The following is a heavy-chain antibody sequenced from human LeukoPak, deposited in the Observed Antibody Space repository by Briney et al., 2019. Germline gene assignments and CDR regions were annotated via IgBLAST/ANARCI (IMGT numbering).Heavy chain of an antibody. D-gene: IGHD3-22*01. CDR2: INPNSGGT. Sequence: GASVKVSCKASGYTFTGYYMHWVRQAPGQGLEWMGWINPNSGGTNYAQKFQGRVTMTRDTSISTAYMELSRLRSDDTAVYYCAREAMVYYDSSGYSFQHWGQGTLVTVSS. CDR3: AREAMVYYDSSGYSFQH. CDR1: GYTFTGYY. V-gene: IGHV1-2*02. J-gene: IGHJ1*01.